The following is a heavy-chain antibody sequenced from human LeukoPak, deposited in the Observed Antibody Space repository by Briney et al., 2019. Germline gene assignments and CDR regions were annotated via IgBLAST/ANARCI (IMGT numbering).Heavy chain of an antibody. D-gene: IGHD1-14*01. Sequence: SETLSLTCTVSGXSISSFYWSWIRQPPGKGLEWIGYIYYSGSTSYNPSLKSRVTLSVDTSKHQFSLKLSSVTAADTAVYYCAKSTRTVTYYFDSWGQGTLVTVSS. J-gene: IGHJ4*02. CDR3: AKSTRTVTYYFDS. CDR2: IYYSGST. CDR1: GXSISSFY. V-gene: IGHV4-59*03.